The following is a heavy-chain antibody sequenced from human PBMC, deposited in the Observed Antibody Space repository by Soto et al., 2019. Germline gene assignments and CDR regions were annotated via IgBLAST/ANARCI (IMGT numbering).Heavy chain of an antibody. D-gene: IGHD1-1*01. Sequence: GSLRLSCAASGFTFSNAWMNWVRQAPGKGLEWVGRIKSKTDGGTTDYAAPVKGSFTISRDDSKNTLYLQMNSLKTEDTAVYYCTTDALILERLIDVWGQGTTVTVSS. CDR2: IKSKTDGGTT. J-gene: IGHJ6*02. CDR3: TTDALILERLIDV. V-gene: IGHV3-15*07. CDR1: GFTFSNAW.